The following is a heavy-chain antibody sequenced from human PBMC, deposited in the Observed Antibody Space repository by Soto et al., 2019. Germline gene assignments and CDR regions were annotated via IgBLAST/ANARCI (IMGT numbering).Heavy chain of an antibody. CDR3: ASSYGSGYRAFDY. CDR1: GDTFTCYS. Sequence: QVQLVQSGAEVKKPGSSVSVSCKASGDTFTCYSINWVRQAPGLGLEGMARINPILSMSNYAQRVQGRVTMTADKFTSTAYMELSSLRSEDTAMYYCASSYGSGYRAFDYWGQGALVTVSS. J-gene: IGHJ4*02. D-gene: IGHD3-10*01. CDR2: INPILSMS. V-gene: IGHV1-69*02.